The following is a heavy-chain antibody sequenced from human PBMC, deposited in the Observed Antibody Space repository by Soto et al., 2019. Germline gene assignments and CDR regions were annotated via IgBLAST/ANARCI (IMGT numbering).Heavy chain of an antibody. CDR2: ISGNGGTT. CDR3: VKSYRYSYGSGY. D-gene: IGHD5-18*01. Sequence: LRLSCAASGLSFSSYAMNWVRQGPGKGLEWVSGISGNGGTTYYADSVKGRSTISRDNFKNTMYMQMNSLRADDTAVYYCVKSYRYSYGSGYWGQGTLVTVSS. CDR1: GLSFSSYA. J-gene: IGHJ4*02. V-gene: IGHV3-23*01.